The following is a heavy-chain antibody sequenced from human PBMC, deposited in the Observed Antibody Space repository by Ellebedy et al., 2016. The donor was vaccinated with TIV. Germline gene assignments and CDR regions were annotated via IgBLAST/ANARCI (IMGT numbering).Heavy chain of an antibody. J-gene: IGHJ4*02. CDR3: SRENYYQNTDYGGGDY. D-gene: IGHD3-10*01. V-gene: IGHV3-11*01. CDR2: ISSSGTIL. CDR1: GFIFSDYY. Sequence: GGSLRLXCTASGFIFSDYYMTWVRQAPGKGLEWVSCISSSGTILSYADSVKGRFTVSRDNAKNSLYLQMSSLRGEDTAMYYCSRENYYQNTDYGGGDYWGQGTLVTVSS.